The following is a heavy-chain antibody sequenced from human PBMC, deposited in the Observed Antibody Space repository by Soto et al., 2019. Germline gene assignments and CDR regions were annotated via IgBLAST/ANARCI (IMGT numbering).Heavy chain of an antibody. V-gene: IGHV6-1*01. J-gene: IGHJ4*02. CDR2: TYYRSKWYN. D-gene: IGHD6-6*01. CDR1: GDSVSSNSAA. Sequence: SPTLSRTCAISGDSVSSNSAAWNWIRQSPSRGLEWLGRTYYRSKWYNDYAVSVKSRITINPDTSKNQFSLQLNSVTPEDTAVYYCAREAEYSRISGMCYFDYWGQRPLGTVYS. CDR3: AREAEYSRISGMCYFDY.